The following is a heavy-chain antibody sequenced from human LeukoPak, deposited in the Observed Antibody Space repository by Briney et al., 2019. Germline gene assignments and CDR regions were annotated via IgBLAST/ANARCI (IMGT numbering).Heavy chain of an antibody. V-gene: IGHV3-53*01. J-gene: IGHJ4*02. Sequence: GGSLRLSCAASGFTVSSNYMSWVRQAPGKGLEWVSVIYSGGSTYYADSVKGRFTISRDNSKNTLYLQMNGLRAEDTAVYYCARDDSSGYYVRDWGQGTLVTVSS. CDR3: ARDDSSGYYVRD. D-gene: IGHD3-22*01. CDR1: GFTVSSNY. CDR2: IYSGGST.